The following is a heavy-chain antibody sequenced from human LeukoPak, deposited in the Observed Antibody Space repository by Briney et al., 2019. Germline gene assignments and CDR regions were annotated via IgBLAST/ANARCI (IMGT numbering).Heavy chain of an antibody. V-gene: IGHV3-21*01. Sequence: GGSLRLSCAASGFTFSSYSMNWVRQAPGKGLEWVSSISSSSSYMYYADSVKGRFTISRDNAKNSLYLQMNSLRAEDTAVYYCASDTAMVTGADVWGQGTTVTVSS. CDR2: ISSSSSYM. J-gene: IGHJ6*02. CDR1: GFTFSSYS. CDR3: ASDTAMVTGADV. D-gene: IGHD5-18*01.